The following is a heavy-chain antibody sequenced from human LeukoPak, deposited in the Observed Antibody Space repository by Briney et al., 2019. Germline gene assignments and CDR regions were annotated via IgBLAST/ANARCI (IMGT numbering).Heavy chain of an antibody. Sequence: GGSLRLSCAASGFTFSSYAMSWVRQAPGKGLEWVSGISGSGGTKYYADSVKGRLTISGDNSKNILYLQMNSLRAEDTAVYYCAKDRGGDFYDAFDIWGQGTLVTVSS. D-gene: IGHD2-21*01. CDR2: ISGSGGTK. CDR1: GFTFSSYA. CDR3: AKDRGGDFYDAFDI. V-gene: IGHV3-23*01. J-gene: IGHJ3*02.